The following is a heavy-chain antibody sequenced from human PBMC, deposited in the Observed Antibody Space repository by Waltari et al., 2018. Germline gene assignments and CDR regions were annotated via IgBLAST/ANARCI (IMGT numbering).Heavy chain of an antibody. CDR3: ASFITRVRGVIVVCAFDI. CDR1: GGTFSSYA. CDR2: IRPICGTT. J-gene: IGHJ3*02. V-gene: IGHV1-69*14. Sequence: QVQLVQSGAEVKKPGSSVKVSCKASGGTFSSYAISWVRQAPGQGLEWMGGIRPICGTTNFARKFQGRVTITADKSTSTAYMELSSLRSEVTAVYYCASFITRVRGVIVVCAFDIWGQGTMVTVSS. D-gene: IGHD3-10*01.